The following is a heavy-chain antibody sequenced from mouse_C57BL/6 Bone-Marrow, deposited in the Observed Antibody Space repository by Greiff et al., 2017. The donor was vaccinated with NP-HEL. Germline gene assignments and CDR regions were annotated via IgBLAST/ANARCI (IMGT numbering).Heavy chain of an antibody. CDR1: GYTFTSYW. Sequence: QVQLQQPGAELVKPGASVKLSCKASGYTFTSYWMQWVKQRPGQGLEWIGEIDPSDSYTNYNQKFKGKATLTVDTSSSTAYMQLSSLTSEDSAVYYCARRRVYDYDVGVAYWGQGTLVTVSA. CDR2: IDPSDSYT. D-gene: IGHD2-4*01. V-gene: IGHV1-50*01. J-gene: IGHJ3*01. CDR3: ARRRVYDYDVGVAY.